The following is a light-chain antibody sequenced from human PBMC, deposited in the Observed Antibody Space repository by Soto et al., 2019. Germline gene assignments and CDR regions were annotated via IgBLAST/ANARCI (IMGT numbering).Light chain of an antibody. Sequence: EIVLTQSPGTLSLSPGERATLSCRASQSVSSSYLAWYQQKPGQAPRILLYGASSRATGSPDRFSGSGSGTDVSLTISRRVPEDFAVYYCRQRSDWSPITFGQGTKVDIK. CDR3: RQRSDWSPIT. CDR2: GAS. CDR1: QSVSSSY. V-gene: IGKV3D-20*02. J-gene: IGKJ1*01.